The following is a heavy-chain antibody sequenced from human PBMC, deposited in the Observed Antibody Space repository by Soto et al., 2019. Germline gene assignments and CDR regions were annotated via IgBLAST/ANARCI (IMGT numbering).Heavy chain of an antibody. CDR2: INPSGGST. CDR1: GYTFTSYY. V-gene: IGHV1-46*01. Sequence: ASVKVSCKASGYTFTSYYMHWVRQAPGPGLEWMGIINPSGGSTSYAQKFQGRVTMTRDTSTSTVYMELSSLRSEDTAVYYCARGASRYCSSTSCMYNWFDPWGQGTLVTVSS. CDR3: ARGASRYCSSTSCMYNWFDP. J-gene: IGHJ5*02. D-gene: IGHD2-2*01.